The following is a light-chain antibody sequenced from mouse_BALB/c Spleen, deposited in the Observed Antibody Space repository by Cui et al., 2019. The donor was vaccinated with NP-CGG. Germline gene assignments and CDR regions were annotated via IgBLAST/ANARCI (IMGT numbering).Light chain of an antibody. CDR3: ALWYSNHWV. Sequence: HAVVTQESALTTSPGETVTLTCSSSTGDITTSNYANWVQEKPDHLFTVLIGGTNNRPPGVPARFSGSLIGDKAALTITGAQTEDEAIYFCALWYSNHWVFGGGTKLTVL. CDR2: GTN. CDR1: TGDITTSNY. J-gene: IGLJ1*01. V-gene: IGLV1*01.